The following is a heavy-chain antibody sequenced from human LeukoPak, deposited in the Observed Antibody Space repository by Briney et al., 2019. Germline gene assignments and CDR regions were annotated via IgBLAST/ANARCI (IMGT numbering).Heavy chain of an antibody. D-gene: IGHD5-18*01. CDR1: GGSISSYY. J-gene: IGHJ4*02. CDR2: IYYSGST. Sequence: KPSETLSLTCTVSGGSISSYYWSWIRQPPGKGLEWIGYIYYSGSTNYNSSLKSRVTISVDTSKNQFSLKLSSVTAADTAVYYCARDRPDTAMAFNWGQGTLVTVSS. V-gene: IGHV4-59*01. CDR3: ARDRPDTAMAFN.